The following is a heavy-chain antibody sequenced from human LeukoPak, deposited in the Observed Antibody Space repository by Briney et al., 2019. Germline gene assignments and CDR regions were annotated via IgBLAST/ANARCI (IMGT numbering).Heavy chain of an antibody. V-gene: IGHV3-7*01. D-gene: IGHD3-10*01. J-gene: IGHJ4*02. CDR3: ARLLVYNSGGEAFDY. CDR1: GFTFSSYA. CDR2: IKQDGSEK. Sequence: GGSLRISCAASGFTFSSYAMSWVRQAPGKGLEWVANIKQDGSEKYYVDSVKGRFTISRDNAKNSLYLQMSSLRAEDTAVYYCARLLVYNSGGEAFDYWGQGTLVTVSS.